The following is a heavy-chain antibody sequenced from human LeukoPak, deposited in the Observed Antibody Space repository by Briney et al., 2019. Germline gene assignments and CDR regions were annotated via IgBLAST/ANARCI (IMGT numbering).Heavy chain of an antibody. Sequence: SSVKVSCKASGGTFSSYAISWVRQAPGQGLEWMGGIIPIFGTANYAQKFQGRVTITADESTSTAYMELSSLRPEDTAVYYCARDRVYYDILTASDYWFDPWGQGTLVTVSS. V-gene: IGHV1-69*01. D-gene: IGHD3-9*01. CDR2: IIPIFGTA. CDR1: GGTFSSYA. CDR3: ARDRVYYDILTASDYWFDP. J-gene: IGHJ5*02.